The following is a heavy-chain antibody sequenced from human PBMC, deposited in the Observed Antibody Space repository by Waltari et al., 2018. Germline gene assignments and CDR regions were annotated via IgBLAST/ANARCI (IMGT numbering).Heavy chain of an antibody. CDR2: NSRILGTA. Sequence: QVQLVQSGAEVKKPGSSVKVSCKASGGTFSSYAISWVRQAPGQGLEWMGGNSRILGTANNAKKCKGRVTITTEESTSKAYMELSSLRSEDTAVYYCARDLDGRGRGLRTDPWGQGTLVTVSS. J-gene: IGHJ5*02. CDR1: GGTFSSYA. V-gene: IGHV1-69*05. D-gene: IGHD3-16*01. CDR3: ARDLDGRGRGLRTDP.